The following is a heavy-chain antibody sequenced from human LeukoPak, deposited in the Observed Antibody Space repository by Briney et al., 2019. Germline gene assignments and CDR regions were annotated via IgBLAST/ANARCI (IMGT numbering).Heavy chain of an antibody. CDR3: ARGRSTNYFDY. Sequence: PSETLSLTCTVSGGSISSSSYYWGWIRQPPGKGLEWIGEINHSGSTNYNPSLKSRVTISVDTSKNQFSLKLSSVTAADTAVYYCARGRSTNYFDYWGQGTLVTVSS. D-gene: IGHD2-15*01. J-gene: IGHJ4*02. V-gene: IGHV4-39*07. CDR2: INHSGST. CDR1: GGSISSSSYY.